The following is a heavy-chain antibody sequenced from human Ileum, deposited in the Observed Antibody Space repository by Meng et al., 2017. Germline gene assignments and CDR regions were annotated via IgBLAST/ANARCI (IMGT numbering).Heavy chain of an antibody. J-gene: IGHJ4*02. CDR2: IYYDGSS. CDR3: AREFYVDTAMVIDS. Sequence: QVQLQESGPGLVKPSQTLSRTCSVSNGSITNVNNYWNWIRQAPGQALEHIGYIYYDGSSYATPSLKSRVTMSIDTSTNQFSLRLDSVTAADTAVYYCAREFYVDTAMVIDSWGPGALVTVSS. D-gene: IGHD5-18*01. CDR1: NGSITNVNNY. V-gene: IGHV4-30-4*01.